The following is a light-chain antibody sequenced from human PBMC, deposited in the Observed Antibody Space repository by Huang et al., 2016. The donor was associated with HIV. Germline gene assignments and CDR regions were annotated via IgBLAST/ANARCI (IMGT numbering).Light chain of an antibody. CDR2: GAS. CDR1: QTVNSN. J-gene: IGKJ1*01. CDR3: QQYNNWLA. V-gene: IGKV3-15*01. Sequence: EIVMTQSPATLSVSPGERATLSCRASQTVNSNLAWYQHKPGQAPRPLIYGASTRATGGPARFSGSGSGAKFTLTISSLQSEDFAVYYCQQYNNWLAFGQGTKVEIK.